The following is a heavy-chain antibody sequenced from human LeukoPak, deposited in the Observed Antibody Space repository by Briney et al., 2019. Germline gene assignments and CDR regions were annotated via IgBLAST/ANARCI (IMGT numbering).Heavy chain of an antibody. D-gene: IGHD3-10*01. Sequence: PGGSLRLSCAASGFTFSTHGMHWVRQAPGKGLEWVAFIRYDGISKYYADSVKGRFTISRDSFKNTLYLQMNSLRPEDTAVYYCAKEGDYYGSGSYRDGFDIWGQGTRATVSS. J-gene: IGHJ3*02. V-gene: IGHV3-30*02. CDR1: GFTFSTHG. CDR2: IRYDGISK. CDR3: AKEGDYYGSGSYRDGFDI.